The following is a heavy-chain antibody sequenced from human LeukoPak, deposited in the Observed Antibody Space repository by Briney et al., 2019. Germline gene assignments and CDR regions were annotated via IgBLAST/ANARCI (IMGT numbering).Heavy chain of an antibody. D-gene: IGHD6-19*01. CDR3: ARVSTRGYSSGWPGY. CDR2: INPNSGGT. Sequence: GASVKVSCKASGYTFTGYYMHWGRHAPRQGREWVGWINPNSGGTNYAQKFQGRVTMPRDTSISTAYMELSRLRSDATAVYYCARVSTRGYSSGWPGYWGQGTLVTVSS. J-gene: IGHJ4*02. V-gene: IGHV1-2*02. CDR1: GYTFTGYY.